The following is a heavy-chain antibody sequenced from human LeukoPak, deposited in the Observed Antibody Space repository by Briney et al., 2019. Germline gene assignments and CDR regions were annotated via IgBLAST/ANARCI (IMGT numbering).Heavy chain of an antibody. V-gene: IGHV3-53*01. CDR2: IYSGGST. J-gene: IGHJ4*02. D-gene: IGHD2-2*02. CDR1: GFTVSSNY. CDR3: ARASGIPYCSITNCSTVVDYFDC. Sequence: GGSLRLSCAASGFTVSSNYMSWVRQAPGKGLEWVSVIYSGGSTYYADSVKGRFTISRDNSKNTLYLQMNSLRAEDTAVYYCARASGIPYCSITNCSTVVDYFDCGGQGTVVIVS.